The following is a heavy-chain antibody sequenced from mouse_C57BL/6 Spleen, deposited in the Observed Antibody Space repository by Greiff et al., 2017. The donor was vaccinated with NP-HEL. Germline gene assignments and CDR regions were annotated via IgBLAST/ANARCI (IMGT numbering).Heavy chain of an antibody. J-gene: IGHJ2*01. Sequence: VQLQQSGPELVKPGASVKMSCKASGYTFTDYNMHWVKQSHGKSLEWIGYINPNNGGTSYNQKFKGKATLTVNKSSSTAYMELRSLTSEDSAVYYCARPQAYYSNSGGYWGQGTTLTVSS. D-gene: IGHD2-5*01. CDR2: INPNNGGT. V-gene: IGHV1-22*01. CDR3: ARPQAYYSNSGGY. CDR1: GYTFTDYN.